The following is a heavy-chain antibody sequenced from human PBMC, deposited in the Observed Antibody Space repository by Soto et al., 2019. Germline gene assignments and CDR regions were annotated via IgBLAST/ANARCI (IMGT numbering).Heavy chain of an antibody. CDR3: ATTGPY. Sequence: QVQLVESGGGLVQPGRSLRLSCAASGFTFSSYGMHWVRQAPGKGLEWVAVIWFDGSNKFYADSVKGRFTISRDNSKNTVSLQMNSLRDEDAASYYCATTGPYWGQGTLVTVS. CDR1: GFTFSSYG. CDR2: IWFDGSNK. V-gene: IGHV3-33*01. J-gene: IGHJ4*02.